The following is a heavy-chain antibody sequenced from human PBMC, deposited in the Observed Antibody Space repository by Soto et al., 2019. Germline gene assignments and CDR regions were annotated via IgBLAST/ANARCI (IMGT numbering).Heavy chain of an antibody. CDR3: ARHKNVRYYDILTGYHNWFDP. J-gene: IGHJ5*02. D-gene: IGHD3-9*01. CDR2: IDPSDSYT. V-gene: IGHV5-10-1*01. Sequence: GESLKISCKGSGYSFTSYWISWVRQVPGKGLEWMGRIDPSDSYTNYSPSFQGHVTISADKSISTAYLQWSSLKASDTAMYYCARHKNVRYYDILTGYHNWFDPWGQGTLVTVSS. CDR1: GYSFTSYW.